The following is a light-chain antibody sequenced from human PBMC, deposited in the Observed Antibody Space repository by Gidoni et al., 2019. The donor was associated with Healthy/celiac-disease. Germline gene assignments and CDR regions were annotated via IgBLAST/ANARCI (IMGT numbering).Light chain of an antibody. CDR3: QQSYSTPRT. CDR2: AAS. V-gene: IGKV1-39*01. Sequence: IQMPQPPSSLSASVGDRVTITCRASQSISSYLNWYQPKPGKAPKPLIYAASSLQSGVPSRFSGSGSGTDFTLTISSLQPEDFATYYCQQSYSTPRTFGQGTKVEIK. J-gene: IGKJ1*01. CDR1: QSISSY.